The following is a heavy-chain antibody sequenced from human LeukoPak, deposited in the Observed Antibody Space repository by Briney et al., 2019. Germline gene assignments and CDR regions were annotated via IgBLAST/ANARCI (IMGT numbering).Heavy chain of an antibody. D-gene: IGHD2-15*01. CDR1: GGSFSGYY. CDR3: ARVGRYCSGGSCSTTRNWFDP. Sequence: SETLSLTCAVYGGSFSGYYWSWIRQPPGKGLEWIGEINHSGSTNYNPSLKSRVTISVDTSKNQFSLKLSSVTAADTAVYYCARVGRYCSGGSCSTTRNWFDPWGQGTLVTVSS. J-gene: IGHJ5*02. CDR2: INHSGST. V-gene: IGHV4-34*01.